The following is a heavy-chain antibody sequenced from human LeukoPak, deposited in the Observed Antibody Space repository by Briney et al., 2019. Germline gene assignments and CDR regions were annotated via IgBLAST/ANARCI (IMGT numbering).Heavy chain of an antibody. CDR3: ARVDPIYGMDV. V-gene: IGHV1-46*01. J-gene: IGHJ6*02. D-gene: IGHD3/OR15-3a*01. CDR2: INPSGGST. Sequence: ASVKVSCKASGYTFTSYYMHWARQAPGQGLEWMGIINPSGGSTSYAQKFQGRVTMTRDTSTSTVYMELSSLRSEDTAVYYCARVDPIYGMDVWGQGTTVTVSS. CDR1: GYTFTSYY.